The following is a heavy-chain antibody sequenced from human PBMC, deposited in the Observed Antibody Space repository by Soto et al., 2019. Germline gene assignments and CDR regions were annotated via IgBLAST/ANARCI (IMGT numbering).Heavy chain of an antibody. J-gene: IGHJ4*02. CDR2: INSDGSIT. CDR1: GFPFNTHW. D-gene: IGHD1-26*01. Sequence: GGSLSLSCAASGFPFNTHWMHWVRQAPGKGLVWVSRINSDGSITDYADSVKGRFSISRDNPRNTLYLQMNSLSPEDTAVYYCARAMTSVGAAAKGDFWGQGTLVTVSS. CDR3: ARAMTSVGAAAKGDF. V-gene: IGHV3-74*01.